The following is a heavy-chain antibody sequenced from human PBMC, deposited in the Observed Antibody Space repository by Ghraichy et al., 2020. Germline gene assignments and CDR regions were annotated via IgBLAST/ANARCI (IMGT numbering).Heavy chain of an antibody. V-gene: IGHV1-69*04. Sequence: SVKVSCKASGGTFSSYAISWVRQAPGQGLEWMGRIIPILGIANYAQKFQGRVTITADKSTSTAYMELSSLRSEDTAVYYCASEWWIVYGSGSYTYYYYGMDVWGQGTTVTVSS. CDR2: IIPILGIA. CDR3: ASEWWIVYGSGSYTYYYYGMDV. J-gene: IGHJ6*02. D-gene: IGHD3-10*01. CDR1: GGTFSSYA.